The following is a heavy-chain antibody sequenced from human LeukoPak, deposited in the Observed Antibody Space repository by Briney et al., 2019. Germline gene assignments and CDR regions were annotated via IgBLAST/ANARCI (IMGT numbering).Heavy chain of an antibody. CDR2: IYYSGST. Sequence: PSETLSLTCTVSGGSISSYYWSWIRQPPGKGLEWIGYIYYSGSTTYNPSLKSRVTISVDTSKNQFSLKLSSVTAADTAVYYCATSYYDFWSGYLPLNYWGQGTLVTVSS. D-gene: IGHD3-3*01. CDR1: GGSISSYY. J-gene: IGHJ4*02. V-gene: IGHV4-59*08. CDR3: ATSYYDFWSGYLPLNY.